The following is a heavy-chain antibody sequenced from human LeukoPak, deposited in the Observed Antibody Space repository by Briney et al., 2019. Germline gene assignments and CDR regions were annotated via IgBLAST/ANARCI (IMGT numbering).Heavy chain of an antibody. CDR2: ISYDGGKK. V-gene: IGHV3-30*03. Sequence: GGSLRLSCAASRFTFSSYGMHWVRQAPGKGLEWVAVISYDGGKKYYADSVKGRFTISRDNSKNTLYLQMNSLRAEDTAVYYCARSMYSSSPLAKGCDYWGQGTLVTVSS. CDR1: RFTFSSYG. J-gene: IGHJ4*02. CDR3: ARSMYSSSPLAKGCDY. D-gene: IGHD6-6*01.